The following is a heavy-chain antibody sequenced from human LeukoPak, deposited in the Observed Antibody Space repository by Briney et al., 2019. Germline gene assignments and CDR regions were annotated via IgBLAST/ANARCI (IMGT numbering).Heavy chain of an antibody. D-gene: IGHD3-10*01. CDR2: ISGSGGST. Sequence: GGSLRLSCAASGFTFSSYAMSWVRQAPGKGLEWVSAISGSGGSTYYADSVKGRFPISRDNSKNTLYLQMNSLRAEDTAVYYCAKDGSVLLWFGESDAFDIWGQGTMVTVSS. CDR3: AKDGSVLLWFGESDAFDI. J-gene: IGHJ3*02. CDR1: GFTFSSYA. V-gene: IGHV3-23*01.